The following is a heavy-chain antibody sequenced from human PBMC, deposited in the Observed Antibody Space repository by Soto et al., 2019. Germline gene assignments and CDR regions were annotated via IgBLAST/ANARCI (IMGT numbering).Heavy chain of an antibody. D-gene: IGHD4-17*01. CDR1: GFTFSSYS. Sequence: EVQLVESGGGLVQPGGSLRLSCAASGFTFSSYSMNWVRQAPGKGLEWVSYISSSISPIYYADSVKGRCTISRDNAKNALYLQMNSLRAEDTAVYYCARATVTRYYYYMDVWGKGTTVNVSS. J-gene: IGHJ6*03. V-gene: IGHV3-48*01. CDR3: ARATVTRYYYYMDV. CDR2: ISSSISPI.